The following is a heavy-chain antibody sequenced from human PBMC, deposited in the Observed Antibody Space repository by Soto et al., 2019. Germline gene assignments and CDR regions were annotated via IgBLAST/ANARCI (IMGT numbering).Heavy chain of an antibody. CDR3: ARETGLRSSGWSYDVDF. Sequence: EVQLVESGGGLVQPGGSLRLSCAASGFTLSSYSMHWVRQAPGKGLEWVSYISGSGGTIYYADSVKGLFTISRDNAKNSLSVQMNSLRDEDTAVYFCARETGLRSSGWSYDVDFWGQGARVTVSS. CDR2: ISGSGGTI. CDR1: GFTLSSYS. V-gene: IGHV3-48*02. D-gene: IGHD6-19*01. J-gene: IGHJ4*02.